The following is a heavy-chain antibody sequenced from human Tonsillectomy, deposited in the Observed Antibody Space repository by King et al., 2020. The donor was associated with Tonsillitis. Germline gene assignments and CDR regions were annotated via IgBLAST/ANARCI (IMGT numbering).Heavy chain of an antibody. V-gene: IGHV3-30*18. J-gene: IGHJ5*02. CDR2: ISYDGSNK. Sequence: EQLVQSGGGVVQPGGSLRLSCAASGFTFSSDGMRWGRQAPGKGLEWVSVISYDGSNKYYADSVKGRFTNSRDNSKNTLYLQMNSLRAEDTAVDYCAKDRVGILWFGELPGSWGQGTLGTVSS. D-gene: IGHD3-10*01. CDR3: AKDRVGILWFGELPGS. CDR1: GFTFSSDG.